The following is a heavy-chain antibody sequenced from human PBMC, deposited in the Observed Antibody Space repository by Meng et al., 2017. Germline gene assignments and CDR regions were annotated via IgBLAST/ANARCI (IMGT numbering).Heavy chain of an antibody. CDR2: INPDTGDT. J-gene: IGHJ4*02. Sequence: ASVKVSCKASGGTFSSYAISWVRQAPGQGLEWMGHINPDTGDTLYAQKFQGRVSMTGDTSISTAYVELSGLRSDDTAVYYCARDENISLGKLFGDYWGQGNLVTVSS. D-gene: IGHD2-21*01. CDR1: GGTFSSYA. CDR3: ARDENISLGKLFGDY. V-gene: IGHV1-2*06.